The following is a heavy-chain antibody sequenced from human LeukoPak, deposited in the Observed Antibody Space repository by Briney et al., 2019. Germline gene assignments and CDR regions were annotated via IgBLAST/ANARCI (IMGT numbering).Heavy chain of an antibody. CDR2: IYTSGST. CDR1: GGSISSGGYY. V-gene: IGHV4-61*02. Sequence: SETLSLTCTVSGGSISSGGYYWSWIRQHPGKGLEWIGRIYTSGSTNYNPSLKSRVTISVDTSKNQFSLKLSSVTAADTAVYYCARASRFLEWYGFDIWGQGTMVTVSS. CDR3: ARASRFLEWYGFDI. J-gene: IGHJ3*02. D-gene: IGHD3-3*01.